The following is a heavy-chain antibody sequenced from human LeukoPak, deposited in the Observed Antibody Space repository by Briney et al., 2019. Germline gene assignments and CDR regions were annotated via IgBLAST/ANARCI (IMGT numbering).Heavy chain of an antibody. D-gene: IGHD6-6*01. CDR3: ARDSVRGRPLVAFDI. J-gene: IGHJ3*02. Sequence: PGGSLRLSCVASEFTLSSYEMNWVRQAPGKGLEWVANIKYDGSEKYYVDSVKGRFTISRDNAENSLHLQMNSLRAEDTAVYYCARDSVRGRPLVAFDIWGQGTMVTVSS. V-gene: IGHV3-7*01. CDR1: EFTLSSYE. CDR2: IKYDGSEK.